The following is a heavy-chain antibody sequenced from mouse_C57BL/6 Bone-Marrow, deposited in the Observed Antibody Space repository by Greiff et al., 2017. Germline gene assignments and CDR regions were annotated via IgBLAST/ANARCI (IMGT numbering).Heavy chain of an antibody. J-gene: IGHJ2*01. V-gene: IGHV14-4*01. CDR2: IDPENGGT. CDR3: TTPAAVVFDY. D-gene: IGHD1-1*01. CDR1: GFNIKDYY. Sequence: VQLQQSGAELVRPGASVKLSCTASGFNIKDYYMHWVKQRPEQGLEWIGWIDPENGGTGSASKFPGQATITEEPSSNTAYLELSRLPSEDTTVYYCTTPAAVVFDYWGQGTTLTVSS.